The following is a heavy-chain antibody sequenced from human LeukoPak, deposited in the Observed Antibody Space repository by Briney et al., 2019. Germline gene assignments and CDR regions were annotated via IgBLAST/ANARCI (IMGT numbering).Heavy chain of an antibody. CDR2: ISAYNGNT. D-gene: IGHD3-22*01. V-gene: IGHV1-18*01. CDR1: GYTFTSYG. Sequence: ASVKVSCKASGYTFTSYGISWVRQAPGQGLEWIGWISAYNGNTNYAQKLQGRVTMTTDTSTSTAYMELRSLRSDDTAVYYCARDGGITMIVVSSREFDYWGQGTLVTVSS. CDR3: ARDGGITMIVVSSREFDY. J-gene: IGHJ4*02.